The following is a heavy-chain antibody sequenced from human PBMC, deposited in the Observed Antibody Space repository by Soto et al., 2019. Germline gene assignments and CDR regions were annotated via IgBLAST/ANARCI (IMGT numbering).Heavy chain of an antibody. D-gene: IGHD3-10*01. Sequence: PSETLSLTCIVSGGSISSYYWSWIRQPPGKGMEWSGYIYYSGSTNYNPSLKSRVTISVDTSKNQFSLKLSSVTAADTAVYYCARVLPYYGSGSYYPNYYYYYGMDVWGQGTTVTVSS. CDR2: IYYSGST. V-gene: IGHV4-59*01. CDR1: GGSISSYY. J-gene: IGHJ6*02. CDR3: ARVLPYYGSGSYYPNYYYYYGMDV.